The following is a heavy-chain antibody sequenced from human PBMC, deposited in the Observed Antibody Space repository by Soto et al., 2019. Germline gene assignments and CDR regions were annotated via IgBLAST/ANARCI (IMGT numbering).Heavy chain of an antibody. V-gene: IGHV4-39*01. D-gene: IGHD1-1*01. CDR2: IYYSGST. CDR1: GGSISSSSYY. Sequence: SETLSLTCTVSGGSISSSSYYWGWIRQPPGKGLEWIGSIYYSGSTYYNPSLKSRVTISVDTSKNQFSLKLSSVTAADTAVYYCARHCNYRPPRSVWFDPWGQGTLVTVS. CDR3: ARHCNYRPPRSVWFDP. J-gene: IGHJ5*02.